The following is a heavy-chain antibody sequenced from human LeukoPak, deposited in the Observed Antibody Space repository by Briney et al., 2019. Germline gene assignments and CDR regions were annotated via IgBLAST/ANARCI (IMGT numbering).Heavy chain of an antibody. D-gene: IGHD1-26*01. Sequence: PSETLSLTCTVSGGSISSSSYYWGWIRQPPGKGLEWIGSIYYSGSTYYNPSLKSRVTISVDTSKNQFSLKLSSVTAADTAVYYCARARDQSGGWELLTPNWFDPWGQGTLVTVSS. V-gene: IGHV4-39*07. CDR2: IYYSGST. J-gene: IGHJ5*02. CDR1: GGSISSSSYY. CDR3: ARARDQSGGWELLTPNWFDP.